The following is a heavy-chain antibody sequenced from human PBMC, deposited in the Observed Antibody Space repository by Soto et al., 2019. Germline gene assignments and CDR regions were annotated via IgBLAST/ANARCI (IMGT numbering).Heavy chain of an antibody. CDR2: IFSNAEK. Sequence: QVTLKESGPVLVKPTETLTLTCTVSGFSLSNARMGVSWIRQPPGNALEWLAHIFSNAEKPYSTSLKSRLTISKDTSKGQVVLTMTNMDPVDTATYYCARSWAGSSCYRVDPWGQGTLVTVSS. D-gene: IGHD6-13*01. CDR1: GFSLSNARMG. CDR3: ARSWAGSSCYRVDP. J-gene: IGHJ5*02. V-gene: IGHV2-26*01.